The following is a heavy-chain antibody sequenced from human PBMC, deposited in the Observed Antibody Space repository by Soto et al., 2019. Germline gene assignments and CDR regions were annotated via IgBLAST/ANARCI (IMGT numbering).Heavy chain of an antibody. D-gene: IGHD1-7*01. CDR1: GSTFTGYY. CDR3: ARGWNYVGYFDY. Sequence: ASVTVSCTASGSTFTGYYMHWVRQAPGQGLEWMGIINPSDGATSYAQKFQGRVTMTRDTSTSTVYVELSSLRSDDTAVYYCARGWNYVGYFDYWGQGTLVTVSS. V-gene: IGHV1-46*01. J-gene: IGHJ4*02. CDR2: INPSDGAT.